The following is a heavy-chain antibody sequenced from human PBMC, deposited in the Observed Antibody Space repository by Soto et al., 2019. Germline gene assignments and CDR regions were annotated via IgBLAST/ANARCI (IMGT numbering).Heavy chain of an antibody. V-gene: IGHV2-5*02. D-gene: IGHD2-15*01. CDR1: GFSLSTSGVG. CDR3: AQAGYCSGGSCYSGWGY. J-gene: IGHJ4*02. Sequence: GSGPTLVNPTQTLTLTCTFSGFSLSTSGVGVGWICQPPGKALEWLALIYWDDDKRYSPSLKSRLTITKDTSKNQVVLTMTNMDPVDTATYYCAQAGYCSGGSCYSGWGYWGQGTLVTVSS. CDR2: IYWDDDK.